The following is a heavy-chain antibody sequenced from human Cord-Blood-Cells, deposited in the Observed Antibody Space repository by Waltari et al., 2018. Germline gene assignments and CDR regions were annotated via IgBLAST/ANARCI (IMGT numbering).Heavy chain of an antibody. Sequence: QVQLQQWGAGLLKPSETLSLTCAVYGGSFSGYYWSWIRQPPGKGLEWIGEINHSGSTNYNPSLKSRVTISVDTSKNQFSLKLSSVTAADTAVYYCARGPKYSSSWYPYYFDYWGQGTLVTVSS. D-gene: IGHD6-13*01. CDR2: INHSGST. CDR3: ARGPKYSSSWYPYYFDY. CDR1: GGSFSGYY. J-gene: IGHJ4*02. V-gene: IGHV4-34*01.